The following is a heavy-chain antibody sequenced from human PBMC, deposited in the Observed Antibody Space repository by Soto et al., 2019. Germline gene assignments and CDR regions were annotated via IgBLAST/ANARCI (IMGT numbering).Heavy chain of an antibody. J-gene: IGHJ6*02. D-gene: IGHD3-22*01. CDR3: ARVFTMIVHRGGDYYYGMDV. CDR1: GGSFSGYY. Sequence: SETLSLTCAVYGGSFSGYYWTWIRQPPGKGLEWIGEINHSGSTNYNPSLKSRVTISVDTSKNQFSLKLSSVTAADTAVYYCARVFTMIVHRGGDYYYGMDVWGQGTTVTSP. CDR2: INHSGST. V-gene: IGHV4-34*01.